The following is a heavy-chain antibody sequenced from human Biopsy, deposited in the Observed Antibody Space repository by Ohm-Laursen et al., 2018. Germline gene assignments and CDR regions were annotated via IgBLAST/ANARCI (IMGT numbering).Heavy chain of an antibody. CDR2: INPSGGST. Sequence: SVKVSCKAFGYTFITYYVNWVRQAPGQGLEWMGKINPSGGSTSYAQKFQGRVTMTRDTSTTTVYMELSSLRSEDTAVYYCARDKYRSWNYFDNWGQGSLVTVSS. CDR1: GYTFITYY. J-gene: IGHJ4*02. CDR3: ARDKYRSWNYFDN. D-gene: IGHD6-19*01. V-gene: IGHV1-46*01.